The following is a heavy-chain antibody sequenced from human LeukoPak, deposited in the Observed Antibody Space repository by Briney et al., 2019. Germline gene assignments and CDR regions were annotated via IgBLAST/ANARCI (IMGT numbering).Heavy chain of an antibody. CDR3: AKAPAPYGDYIYYFDY. V-gene: IGHV3-21*04. CDR2: ISTSSIYI. Sequence: GGSLRLSCAASGFTFSSYSMNWVRQAPGKGLEWVSSISTSSIYIYYADSVKGRFTISRDNAKNSLYLQMNSLRAEDTAVYYCAKAPAPYGDYIYYFDYWGQGTLVTVSS. D-gene: IGHD4-17*01. J-gene: IGHJ4*02. CDR1: GFTFSSYS.